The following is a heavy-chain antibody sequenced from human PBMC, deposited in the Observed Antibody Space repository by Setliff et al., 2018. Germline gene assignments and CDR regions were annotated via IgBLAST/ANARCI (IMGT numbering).Heavy chain of an antibody. CDR1: GGSISRGGYY. J-gene: IGHJ4*02. Sequence: PSETLSLTCTVSGGSISRGGYYWSWIRQHPGKGLEWIGYIYYSGSTSCYNPSLKSRVTISVDTSKNQFSLKLSSVTAADTAVYYCARGRAGHSGHWGQGTLVTVSS. V-gene: IGHV4-31*03. D-gene: IGHD6-19*01. CDR2: IYYSGSTS. CDR3: ARGRAGHSGH.